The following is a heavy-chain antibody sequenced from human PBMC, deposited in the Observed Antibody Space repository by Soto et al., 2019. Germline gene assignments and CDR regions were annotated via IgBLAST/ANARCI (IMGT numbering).Heavy chain of an antibody. CDR2: ISAYNGNT. CDR3: ARVAYGSGSPRDSSYYYMDV. Sequence: EASVKVSCKASGYTFTSYGISWVRQAPGQGLEWMGWISAYNGNTNYAQKLQGRVTMTTDTSTSTAYMELRSLRSDDTAVHYCARVAYGSGSPRDSSYYYMDVWGKGTTVTVSS. J-gene: IGHJ6*03. D-gene: IGHD3-10*01. V-gene: IGHV1-18*01. CDR1: GYTFTSYG.